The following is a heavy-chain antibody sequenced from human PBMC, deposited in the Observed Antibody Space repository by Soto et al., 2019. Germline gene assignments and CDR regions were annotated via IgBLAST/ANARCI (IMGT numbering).Heavy chain of an antibody. CDR3: AKDPGGYGLNPGTYYYYGMDV. D-gene: IGHD4-17*01. CDR2: ISGSGGST. J-gene: IGHJ6*02. V-gene: IGHV3-23*01. CDR1: GFTFSSYA. Sequence: GESLKISCAASGFTFSSYAMSWVRQAPGKGLEWVSAISGSGGSTYYADSVKGRFTISRDNSKNTLYLQMNSLRAEDTAVYYCAKDPGGYGLNPGTYYYYGMDVWGQGTTVTVSS.